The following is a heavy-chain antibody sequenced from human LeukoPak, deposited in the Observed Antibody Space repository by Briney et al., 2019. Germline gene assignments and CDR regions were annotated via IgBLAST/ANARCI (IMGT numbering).Heavy chain of an antibody. CDR1: GGSFSGYF. CDR3: ARASEDYYYYYMDV. J-gene: IGHJ6*03. CDR2: IYYSGST. Sequence: SETLSLTCAVYGGSFSGYFWSWIRQPPGKGLQWIGYIYYSGSTIYNPSLKSRVTISVDTSKNQFSLKLSSVTAADTAVYYCARASEDYYYYYMDVWGKGTTVTISS. V-gene: IGHV4-59*01. D-gene: IGHD1-14*01.